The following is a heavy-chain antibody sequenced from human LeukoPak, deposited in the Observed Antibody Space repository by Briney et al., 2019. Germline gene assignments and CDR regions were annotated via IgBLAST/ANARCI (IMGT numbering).Heavy chain of an antibody. CDR1: GFTFSSYA. CDR3: AKGSLLWFGESPFDY. CDR2: ISGSGGST. Sequence: GGSLRLSCAASGFTFSSYAMSWVRQAPGKGLEWVSAISGSGGSTYYADSVKGRFTISRDNSKNTLYLQMNSLRAEDTAVYYCAKGSLLWFGESPFDYWGQGTLVTVSS. D-gene: IGHD3-10*01. J-gene: IGHJ4*02. V-gene: IGHV3-23*01.